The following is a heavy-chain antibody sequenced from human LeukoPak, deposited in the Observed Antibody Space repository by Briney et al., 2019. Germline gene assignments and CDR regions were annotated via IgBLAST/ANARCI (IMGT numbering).Heavy chain of an antibody. CDR1: GFTFDDYA. CDR3: AKDIFTMVRGVVDY. CDR2: ISWNSGSI. J-gene: IGHJ4*02. D-gene: IGHD3-10*01. V-gene: IGHV3-9*01. Sequence: RAGGSLRLSCAASGFTFDDYAMHWVRQAPGKGLEWVSGISWNSGSIGYADSVKGRFTISRDNAKNSLYLQMNSLRAEDTALYYCAKDIFTMVRGVVDYWGQGTLVTVSS.